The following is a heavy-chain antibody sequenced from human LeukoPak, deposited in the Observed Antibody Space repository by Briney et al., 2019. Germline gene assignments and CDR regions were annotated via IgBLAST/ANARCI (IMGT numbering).Heavy chain of an antibody. Sequence: PGGSLRLSCAASGFTFSDYYMSWIRQAPGKGLEWVSYISSSSSYTNYADSVKGRFTISRDNAKNSLYLQMNSLRAEDTAVYYCARDPGTAMFGGVADSDYWGQGTLVTVSS. D-gene: IGHD3-16*01. CDR2: ISSSSSYT. CDR1: GFTFSDYY. J-gene: IGHJ4*02. V-gene: IGHV3-11*06. CDR3: ARDPGTAMFGGVADSDY.